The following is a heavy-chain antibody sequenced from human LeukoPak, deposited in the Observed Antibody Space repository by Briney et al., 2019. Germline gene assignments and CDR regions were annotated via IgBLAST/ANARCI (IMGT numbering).Heavy chain of an antibody. CDR2: ICYSGST. J-gene: IGHJ3*02. Sequence: SETLSLTCTVSGGSISSSSYYWGWIRQPPGKGLEWIGSICYSGSTYYNPSLKSRVTISVDTSKNQFSLKLSSVTATDTAVYYCARHTHYDFWSGYLDAFDIWGQGTMVTVSS. D-gene: IGHD3-3*01. V-gene: IGHV4-39*01. CDR1: GGSISSSSYY. CDR3: ARHTHYDFWSGYLDAFDI.